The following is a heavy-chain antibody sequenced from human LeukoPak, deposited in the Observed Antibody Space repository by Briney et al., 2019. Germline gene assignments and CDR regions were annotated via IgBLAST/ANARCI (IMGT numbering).Heavy chain of an antibody. CDR2: IIPILGIA. D-gene: IGHD6-13*01. CDR3: ARPVAAAPNYYGMDV. Sequence: SANVSCKASGGTFSSYAISWVRQAPGQGLEWMGRIIPILGIANYAQKFQGRVTITADKSTSTAYMELSSLRSEDTAVYYCARPVAAAPNYYGMDVWGQGTTGTVSS. V-gene: IGHV1-69*04. CDR1: GGTFSSYA. J-gene: IGHJ6*02.